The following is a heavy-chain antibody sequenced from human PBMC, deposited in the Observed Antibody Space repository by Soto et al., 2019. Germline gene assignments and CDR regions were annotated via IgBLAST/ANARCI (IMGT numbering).Heavy chain of an antibody. CDR3: ARGDYGDYPYYYYYYMDV. CDR1: GFTFSSYW. Sequence: GGSLRLSCAASGFTFSSYWMHWVRQAPGKGLVWVSRINSDGSSTSYADSVKGRFTISRDNAKNTLYLQMNSLRAEDTAVYYCARGDYGDYPYYYYYYMDVWGKGTTVTVSS. D-gene: IGHD4-17*01. CDR2: INSDGSST. J-gene: IGHJ6*03. V-gene: IGHV3-74*01.